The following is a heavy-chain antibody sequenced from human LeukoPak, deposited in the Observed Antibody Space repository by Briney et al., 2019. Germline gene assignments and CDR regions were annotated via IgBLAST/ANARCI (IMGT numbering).Heavy chain of an antibody. CDR2: ISAYNGNT. CDR1: GYTFTSYG. J-gene: IGHJ4*02. CDR3: ARGGASGYDILTGYYRY. D-gene: IGHD3-9*01. Sequence: VASVKVSCKASGYTFTSYGISWVRQAPGQGLEWMGWISAYNGNTNYAQKLQGRVTMTTDTSTSTAYMELRSLRSDYTAVYYCARGGASGYDILTGYYRYWGQGTLVTVSS. V-gene: IGHV1-18*01.